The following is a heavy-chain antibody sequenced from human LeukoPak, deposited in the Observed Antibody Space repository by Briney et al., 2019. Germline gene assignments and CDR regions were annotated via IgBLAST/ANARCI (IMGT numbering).Heavy chain of an antibody. D-gene: IGHD2-2*01. CDR3: ARAAVVDGSTSCFPTCMIPPYYMDV. V-gene: IGHV1-2*02. CDR1: GYTFTGYY. Sequence: GASVKVSCKASGYTFTGYYMHWVRQAPGQGPEWMGWINPNSGGTNYAQKFQGRVTMTTDTSTSTAYMELRSLRSDDTAVYYCARAAVVDGSTSCFPTCMIPPYYMDVWGKGTTVTVSS. J-gene: IGHJ6*03. CDR2: INPNSGGT.